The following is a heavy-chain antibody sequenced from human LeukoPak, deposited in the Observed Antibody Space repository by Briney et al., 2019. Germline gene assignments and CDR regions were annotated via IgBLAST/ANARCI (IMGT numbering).Heavy chain of an antibody. CDR1: GFTFSSYA. Sequence: GGSLRLSCAASGFTFSSYAMSWVRQAPGKGLEWVSAISGSGGSTYYADSVKGRFTISRDNSKNTLYLQMNSLRAEDTAVYYCAKDLPPARTKSYYLDYWGQGTLVTVSS. CDR3: AKDLPPARTKSYYLDY. J-gene: IGHJ4*02. CDR2: ISGSGGST. V-gene: IGHV3-23*01. D-gene: IGHD1/OR15-1a*01.